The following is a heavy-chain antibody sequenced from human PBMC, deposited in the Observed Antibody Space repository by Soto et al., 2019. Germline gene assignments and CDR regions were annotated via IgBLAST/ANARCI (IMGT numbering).Heavy chain of an antibody. V-gene: IGHV1-24*01. Sequence: QVQLVQSGAEVKKPGASVKVSCKASGYTLTEFSLHWVRQAPGQGLEWMGGFDPEDGKIIYAQEFQGRVIMSEDTATDIAYMELTRLRSEDTAVYYWATDGDNWSKEFDSWGQGTLVPVSP. CDR3: ATDGDNWSKEFDS. CDR1: GYTLTEFS. J-gene: IGHJ4*02. D-gene: IGHD1-20*01. CDR2: FDPEDGKI.